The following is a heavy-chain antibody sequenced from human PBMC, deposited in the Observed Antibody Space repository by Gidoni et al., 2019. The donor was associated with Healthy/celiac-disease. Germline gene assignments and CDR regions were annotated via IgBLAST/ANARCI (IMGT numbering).Heavy chain of an antibody. D-gene: IGHD2-2*01. CDR2: IIPIFGTA. Sequence: QVQLVQSGAEVKKPGSSVKVSCKASGGTFSSYAISWVRQAPGQGLEWMGGIIPIFGTANYAQKFQGRVTITADESTSTAYMELSSLRSEDTAVYYCARAQGAGYCSSTSCSSWFDPWGQGTLVTVSS. J-gene: IGHJ5*02. CDR3: ARAQGAGYCSSTSCSSWFDP. V-gene: IGHV1-69*01. CDR1: GGTFSSYA.